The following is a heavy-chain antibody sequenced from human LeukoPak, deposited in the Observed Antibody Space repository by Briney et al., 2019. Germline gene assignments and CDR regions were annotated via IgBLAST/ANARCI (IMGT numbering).Heavy chain of an antibody. Sequence: SETLSLTCTVSGGSISSGSYYWSWIRQPAGKGLEWIGRIYTSGSTNYNPSLKSRVTISVDTSKNQVSLKLSSVTAADTAVDFWAGPRGGEFDYWGQGTLVTVSS. CDR2: IYTSGST. V-gene: IGHV4-61*02. CDR1: GGSISSGSYY. J-gene: IGHJ4*02. CDR3: AGPRGGEFDY. D-gene: IGHD3-16*01.